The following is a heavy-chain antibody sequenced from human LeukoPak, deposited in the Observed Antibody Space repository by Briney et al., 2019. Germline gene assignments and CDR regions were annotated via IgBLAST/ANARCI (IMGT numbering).Heavy chain of an antibody. CDR1: GFAFSNYW. Sequence: GGSLRLSCVASGFAFSNYWMHWVRQASGKAPVWVSRINPDGTTTDYADSVKGRFTISRDNAKNMVYLQMNGLLADDTALYYCGKYLSWNTAYGWGPGILVTAS. D-gene: IGHD1/OR15-1a*01. CDR3: GKYLSWNTAYG. V-gene: IGHV3-74*01. J-gene: IGHJ4*02. CDR2: INPDGTTT.